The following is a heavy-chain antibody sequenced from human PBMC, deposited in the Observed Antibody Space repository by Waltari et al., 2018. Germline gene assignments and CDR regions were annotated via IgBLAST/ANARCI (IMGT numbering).Heavy chain of an antibody. CDR1: GFTFSNYA. D-gene: IGHD3-10*01. V-gene: IGHV3-30*01. CDR2: ISYDGSDK. J-gene: IGHJ4*02. Sequence: QVQLVESGGGVVQPGRSLRLSCAASGFTFSNYAMHWVRQAPGKGVEWVLIISYDGSDKYYADSVKGRFTISRDNSKNTLYLQMNSLRTEDTALYYCARDIYGSGSYQFDYWGQGTLVTVSS. CDR3: ARDIYGSGSYQFDY.